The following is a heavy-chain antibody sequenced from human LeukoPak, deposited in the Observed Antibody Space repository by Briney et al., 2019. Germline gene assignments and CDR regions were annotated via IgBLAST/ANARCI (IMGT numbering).Heavy chain of an antibody. CDR1: GYTFTSYG. CDR3: ARVSLYDSSGYYPFYYFDY. Sequence: ASVKVSCKASGYTFTSYGISWVRQAPGQGLEWMGWISAYNGNTNYAQKFQGRVTMTRDTSISTAYMELSRLRSDDTAVYYCARVSLYDSSGYYPFYYFDYWGQGTLVTVSS. D-gene: IGHD3-22*01. V-gene: IGHV1-18*01. CDR2: ISAYNGNT. J-gene: IGHJ4*02.